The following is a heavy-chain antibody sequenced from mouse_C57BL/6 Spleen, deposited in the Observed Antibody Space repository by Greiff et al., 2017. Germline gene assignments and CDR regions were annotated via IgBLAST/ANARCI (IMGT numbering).Heavy chain of an antibody. V-gene: IGHV1-72*01. CDR2: IDPNSGGT. CDR3: ARDLSGNYGAWFAY. D-gene: IGHD2-1*01. CDR1: GYTFTSYW. J-gene: IGHJ3*01. Sequence: QVQLQQPGAELVKPGASVKLSCKASGYTFTSYWMHWVQQRPGRGLEWIGRIDPNSGGTKYNEKFKSKATLTVDKPSSTAYMQLSLLTSEDSAVYYCARDLSGNYGAWFAYWGQGTLVTVSA.